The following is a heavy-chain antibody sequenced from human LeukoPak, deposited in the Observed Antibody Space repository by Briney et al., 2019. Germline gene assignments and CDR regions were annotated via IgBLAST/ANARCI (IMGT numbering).Heavy chain of an antibody. CDR2: VSNSGTT. Sequence: XETLSLTCTVSGGSISHYYWSWIRQPPGKGLEWIGYVSNSGTTNYRPSLRGRVTVSLDTSQNHVSLKLTSMTAADTGLYYCARHHSSAYPFDYWGQGTLVTVSS. J-gene: IGHJ4*02. V-gene: IGHV4-59*08. CDR3: ARHHSSAYPFDY. CDR1: GGSISHYY. D-gene: IGHD3-22*01.